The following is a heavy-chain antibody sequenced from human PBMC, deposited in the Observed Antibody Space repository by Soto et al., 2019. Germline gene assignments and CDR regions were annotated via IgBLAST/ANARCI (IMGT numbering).Heavy chain of an antibody. J-gene: IGHJ4*02. CDR2: IHHSGST. V-gene: IGHV4-34*01. Sequence: SETLSLTCAVYGGSFSAYYWSWIRQPPGKGLEWIGEIHHSGSTNYSPSLKSRVTISADTSKNQFSLELSSVTAADTAVYYCASYGSGSYYNGYYFDYWGQGTLVT. D-gene: IGHD3-10*01. CDR1: GGSFSAYY. CDR3: ASYGSGSYYNGYYFDY.